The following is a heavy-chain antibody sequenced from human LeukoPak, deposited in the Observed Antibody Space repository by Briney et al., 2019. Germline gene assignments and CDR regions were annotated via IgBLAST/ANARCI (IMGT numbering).Heavy chain of an antibody. CDR1: GGSIRSSYYY. D-gene: IGHD1-26*01. CDR3: ARHGTYYKFDF. Sequence: SETLSLTCTVSGGSIRSSYYYWGWIRQPPGKGLEWIGSIYDSGSTYYNPSLKSRVTISVDTSKNQFSLKLNSVTAADTAMYYCARHGTYYKFDFWGQGTLVTVSS. J-gene: IGHJ4*02. V-gene: IGHV4-39*01. CDR2: IYDSGST.